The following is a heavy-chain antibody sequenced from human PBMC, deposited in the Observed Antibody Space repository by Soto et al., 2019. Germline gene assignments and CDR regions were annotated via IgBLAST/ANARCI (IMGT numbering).Heavy chain of an antibody. CDR3: ARNPHYGLFDY. J-gene: IGHJ4*02. D-gene: IGHD3-10*01. CDR2: ISGSGGEQ. V-gene: IGHV3-23*01. CDR1: GFPFNSYA. Sequence: VGSLRLSCAASGFPFNSYAMSWVRQAPGKGLEWVSAISGSGGEQYYVDSVKGRFTISRDNAKNSLYLQMNSLRAEDTAVYYCARNPHYGLFDYWGQGTLVTVS.